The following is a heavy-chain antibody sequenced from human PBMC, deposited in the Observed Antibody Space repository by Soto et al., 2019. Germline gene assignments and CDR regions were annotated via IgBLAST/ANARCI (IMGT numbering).Heavy chain of an antibody. CDR3: AKGHVDGVSGVDY. CDR1: GLIFSHYG. Sequence: QVQLVESGGGVAQPGRSLRLSCVASGLIFSHYGMHWVRQAPGKGLESVSFISSAGSYKYYADSVKGRFTVSRDNSKNTLYLEMNSLRGEDTASYFCAKGHVDGVSGVDYWGQGTLVSVSS. J-gene: IGHJ4*02. D-gene: IGHD3-3*01. CDR2: ISSAGSYK. V-gene: IGHV3-30*18.